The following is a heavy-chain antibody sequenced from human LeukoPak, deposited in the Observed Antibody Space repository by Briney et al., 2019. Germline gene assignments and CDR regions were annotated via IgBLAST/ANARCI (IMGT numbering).Heavy chain of an antibody. CDR1: GGSISSGGYY. V-gene: IGHV4-31*03. J-gene: IGHJ6*02. CDR2: IYYSGST. D-gene: IGHD3-10*01. Sequence: SQTLSLTCTVSGGSISSGGYYWSWIRQHPGKGLEWIGYIYYSGSTYYNPSLKSRVTISVDTSKNQFSLKLRSVTAADTAVYYCARVVSGYYYGMDVWGQGTTVTVSS. CDR3: ARVVSGYYYGMDV.